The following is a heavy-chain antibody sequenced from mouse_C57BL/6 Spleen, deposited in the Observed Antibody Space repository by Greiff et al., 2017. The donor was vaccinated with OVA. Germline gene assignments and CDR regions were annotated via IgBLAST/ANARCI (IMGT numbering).Heavy chain of an antibody. J-gene: IGHJ2*01. CDR2: IYPSDGET. CDR1: GYTFTSYW. V-gene: IGHV1-61*01. CDR3: ARYDSTVDNGYFDY. Sequence: QVQLQQPGAELVRPGASVKLSCKASGYTFTSYWMHWVKQRPGQGLEWIGKIYPSDGETNYNQKFKNKATLTVDKSSSTAYMQLSSLTSDDSAVYYCARYDSTVDNGYFDYWGKGTTVTVSS. D-gene: IGHD1-1*01.